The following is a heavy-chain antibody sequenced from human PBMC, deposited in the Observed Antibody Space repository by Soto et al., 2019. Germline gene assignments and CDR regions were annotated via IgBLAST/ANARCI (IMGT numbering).Heavy chain of an antibody. CDR3: AKDVRGWFEYFQH. D-gene: IGHD6-19*01. V-gene: IGHV3-30*18. CDR1: GFTFSSYG. J-gene: IGHJ1*01. Sequence: QVQLVESGGGVVQPGRSLRLSCAASGFTFSSYGMHWVRQAPGKGLEWVAVISYDGSNKYYADSVKGSFTISRDNSKNTLYLQMNSLRAEDTSVYYCAKDVRGWFEYFQHWGQGTLVTVSS. CDR2: ISYDGSNK.